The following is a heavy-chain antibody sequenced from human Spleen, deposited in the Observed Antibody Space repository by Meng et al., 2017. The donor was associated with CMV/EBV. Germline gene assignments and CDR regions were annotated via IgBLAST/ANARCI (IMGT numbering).Heavy chain of an antibody. D-gene: IGHD6-13*01. CDR3: ARALAGVDY. V-gene: IGHV4-30-4*08. J-gene: IGHJ4*02. CDR1: GGSSSRGDIH. Sequence: VSGPGTSSPSHTLSPTCTVSGGSSSRGDIHWTRIRQPQGKGLKWIGYTYYSGSTYYNPSLKSRVTITVDTSKNQFSLKLSSVTAADTAGYYCARALAGVDYWGQGTLVTVSS. CDR2: TYYSGST.